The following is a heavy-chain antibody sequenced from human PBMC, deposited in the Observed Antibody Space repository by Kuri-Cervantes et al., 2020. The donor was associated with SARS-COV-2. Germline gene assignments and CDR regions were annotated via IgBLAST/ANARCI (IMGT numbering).Heavy chain of an antibody. CDR3: AALASGSLGAFDI. Sequence: GGSLRLSCAASGFTFSSYGMHWVRQAPGKGLEWVSYISSSGSTIYYADSVKGRFTISRDNAKNSLYLQMNSLRAEDTAVYYCAALASGSLGAFDIWGQGTTVTVSS. D-gene: IGHD3-10*01. V-gene: IGHV3-48*04. CDR1: GFTFSSYG. CDR2: ISSSGSTI. J-gene: IGHJ3*02.